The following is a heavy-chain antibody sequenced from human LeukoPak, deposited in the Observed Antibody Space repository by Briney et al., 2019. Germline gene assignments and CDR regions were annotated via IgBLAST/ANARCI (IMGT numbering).Heavy chain of an antibody. V-gene: IGHV3-30*01. CDR1: GFTFSSYA. Sequence: GRSLRLSCAASGFTFSSYAMHWVRQAPGKGLEWVAVISYDGSNKYYADSAKGRFTISRDNSKNTLYLQMNSLRAEDTAVYYCARDNPTVGANGGAFDIWGQGTMVTVSS. CDR3: ARDNPTVGANGGAFDI. J-gene: IGHJ3*02. D-gene: IGHD1-26*01. CDR2: ISYDGSNK.